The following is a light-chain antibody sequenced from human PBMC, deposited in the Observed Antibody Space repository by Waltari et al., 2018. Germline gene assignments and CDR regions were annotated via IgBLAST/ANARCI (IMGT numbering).Light chain of an antibody. CDR2: EVS. J-gene: IGLJ2*01. Sequence: QSALTQPASVSGSPGQSITISCTGTSSDVGSYNLVSWYQQHPGKAPKLMIYEVSNRPSGVSNRFAGSKSGNTASLTISGLQAEDEADYYCCSYAGSSTSLFGGGTKLTVL. V-gene: IGLV2-23*02. CDR1: SSDVGSYNL. CDR3: CSYAGSSTSL.